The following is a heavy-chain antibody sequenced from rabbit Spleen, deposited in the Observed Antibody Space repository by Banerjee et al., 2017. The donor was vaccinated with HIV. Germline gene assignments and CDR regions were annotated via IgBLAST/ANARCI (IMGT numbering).Heavy chain of an antibody. CDR3: GRGSATMTMIITGYYLSL. CDR2: IYGGNSAST. CDR1: GFSFSSSYY. J-gene: IGHJ4*01. V-gene: IGHV1S40*01. D-gene: IGHD2-1*01. Sequence: QSLEESGGDLVKPGASLTLTCTASGFSFSSSYYMYWVRQAPGKGLEWIGCIYGGNSASTWFPSWAKGRFTISKTSSTTVTLQLTSLTAADTATYFCGRGSATMTMIITGYYLSLWGPGTLVTVS.